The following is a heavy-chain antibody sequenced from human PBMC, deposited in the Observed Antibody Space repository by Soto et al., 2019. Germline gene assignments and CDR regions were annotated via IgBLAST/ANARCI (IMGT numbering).Heavy chain of an antibody. D-gene: IGHD3-22*01. CDR1: GFTFSRYG. V-gene: IGHV3-21*01. J-gene: IGHJ3*01. CDR3: ARDQLYYNDISGRPLNAFDV. Sequence: PGGSLRLSCAASGFTFSRYGMHWVRQAPGKGLEWVSSISSSSSYIYYADSVKGRFTISRDNAKNSLYLQMNSLRAEDTAVYYCARDQLYYNDISGRPLNAFDVWGQGTMVTVSS. CDR2: ISSSSSYI.